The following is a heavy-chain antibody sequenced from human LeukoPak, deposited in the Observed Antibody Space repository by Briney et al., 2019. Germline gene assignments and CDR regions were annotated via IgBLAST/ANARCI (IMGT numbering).Heavy chain of an antibody. V-gene: IGHV1-69*04. CDR1: GGTFNNYA. CDR3: ARVGCSGGSCPTLGAFDI. CDR2: VVPMFGIR. D-gene: IGHD2-15*01. J-gene: IGHJ3*02. Sequence: SVTVSCKTSGGTFNNYAISWVRQAPGQGLEWMGRVVPMFGIRNYPQTFRGRVNITADKATNTVYMELRNLRAEDTAIYYCARVGCSGGSCPTLGAFDIWGQGTMVTVSS.